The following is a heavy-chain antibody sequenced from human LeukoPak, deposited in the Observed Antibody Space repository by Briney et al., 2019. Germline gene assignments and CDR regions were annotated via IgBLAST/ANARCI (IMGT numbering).Heavy chain of an antibody. V-gene: IGHV1-2*02. CDR2: INPNSGGT. Sequence: ASVKVSCKASGYTFTGYYMHWVRQAPGQGLEWIGWINPNSGGTNYAQKFQGRVTMTRDTSISTAYMELSRLRSDDTAVYYCAGEPLPKQWLALGAFDIWGQGTMVTVSS. CDR3: AGEPLPKQWLALGAFDI. J-gene: IGHJ3*02. D-gene: IGHD6-19*01. CDR1: GYTFTGYY.